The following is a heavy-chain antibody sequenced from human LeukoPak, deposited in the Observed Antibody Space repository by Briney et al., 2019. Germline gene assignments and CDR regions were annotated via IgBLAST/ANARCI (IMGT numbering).Heavy chain of an antibody. D-gene: IGHD6-13*01. CDR3: ATMWYSSSWLNY. CDR2: ISWNSGSI. Sequence: PGGSLRLSCAAPGFTFDDYAMHWVRQAPGKGLEWVSGISWNSGSIGYADSVKGRFTISRDNAKNSLYLQMNSLRAEDTALYYCATMWYSSSWLNYWGQGTLVTVSS. CDR1: GFTFDDYA. V-gene: IGHV3-9*01. J-gene: IGHJ4*02.